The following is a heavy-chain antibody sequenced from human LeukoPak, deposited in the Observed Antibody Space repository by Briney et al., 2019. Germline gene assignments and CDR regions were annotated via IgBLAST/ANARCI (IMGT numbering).Heavy chain of an antibody. V-gene: IGHV4-34*01. CDR1: GGSFSGYY. J-gene: IGHJ1*01. CDR2: INHSGST. D-gene: IGHD2-15*01. CDR3: ARVRYCSGGSCYASEYFQH. Sequence: NPSETLSLTCAVYGGSFSGYYWSWIRQPPGKGLKWIGEINHSGSTNYNPSLKSRVTISVDTSKNQFSLKLSSVTAADTAVYYCARVRYCSGGSCYASEYFQHWGQGTLVTVSS.